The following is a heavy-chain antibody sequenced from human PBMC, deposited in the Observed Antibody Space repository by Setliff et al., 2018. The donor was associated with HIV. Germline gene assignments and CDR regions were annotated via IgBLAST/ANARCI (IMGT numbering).Heavy chain of an antibody. CDR3: VKEYHTTATDTRVANYFDY. D-gene: IGHD6-13*01. CDR1: GYTFTSCC. CDR2: INPSDGTT. V-gene: IGHV1-46*01. Sequence: ASVKVSCKASGYTFTSCCMHWVRQAPGQGLEYMGIINPSDGTTDYTQKFQDRVTMTSDTATSTVYMELRSLRSEDTAIYYCVKEYHTTATDTRVANYFDYRGQGTLVTVSS. J-gene: IGHJ4*02.